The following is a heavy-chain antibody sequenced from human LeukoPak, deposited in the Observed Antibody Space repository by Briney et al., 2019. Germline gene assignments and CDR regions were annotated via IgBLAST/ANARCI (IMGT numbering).Heavy chain of an antibody. Sequence: GGSLRLSCAASGFTFSNYAMSWARQAPGKGLEWVSAISGSGGSTSYAHSVKGRFTISRDNSKNTLYLQMNSLRAEDTAVYYCTKGTIWLPFDYWGQGTLVTVSS. J-gene: IGHJ4*02. V-gene: IGHV3-23*01. CDR1: GFTFSNYA. CDR2: ISGSGGST. CDR3: TKGTIWLPFDY. D-gene: IGHD5-18*01.